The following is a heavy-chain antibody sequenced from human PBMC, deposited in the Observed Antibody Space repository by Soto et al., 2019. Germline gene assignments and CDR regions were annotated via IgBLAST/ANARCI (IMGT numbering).Heavy chain of an antibody. D-gene: IGHD3-10*01. V-gene: IGHV3-30*03. CDR1: GFPFTSYG. Sequence: QVQLVESGGGVVQPGRSLRLSCAASGFPFTSYGMHWVREGPDKGLEWVAIISYDGSDKYYADSVKGRFTISRDNSKNTLYLQRNSLSTDDTALYYCVGGQYYFDYRGQGTLVIVSS. CDR2: ISYDGSDK. J-gene: IGHJ4*02. CDR3: VGGQYYFDY.